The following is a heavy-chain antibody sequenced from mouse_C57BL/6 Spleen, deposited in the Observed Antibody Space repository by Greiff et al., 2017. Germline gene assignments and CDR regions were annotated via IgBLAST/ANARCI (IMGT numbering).Heavy chain of an antibody. D-gene: IGHD1-1*01. J-gene: IGHJ2*01. CDR1: GYSITSGYY. Sequence: EVQRVESGPGLVKPSQSLSLTCSVTGYSITSGYYWNWIRQFPGNKLEWMGYISYDGSNNYNPSLKNRISITRDTSKNQFFLKLNSVTTEDTATYYCAREGSTVGKNYFDDGGQGTTLTVSS. CDR2: ISYDGSN. V-gene: IGHV3-6*01. CDR3: AREGSTVGKNYFDD.